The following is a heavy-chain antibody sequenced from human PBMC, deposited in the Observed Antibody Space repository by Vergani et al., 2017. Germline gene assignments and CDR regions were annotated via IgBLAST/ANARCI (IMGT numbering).Heavy chain of an antibody. CDR2: IKQDGSEK. CDR3: ARVRGIAVAGEAIWFDP. V-gene: IGHV3-7*03. J-gene: IGHJ5*02. Sequence: EVQLVESGGGLVQPGGSLRLSCAASGFTFSSYWMSWVRQAPGKGLEWVANIKQDGSEKYYVDSVKGRFTISRDNAKNSLYLQMNSLRAEDTAVYYCARVRGIAVAGEAIWFDPWGQGTLVTVSS. D-gene: IGHD6-19*01. CDR1: GFTFSSYW.